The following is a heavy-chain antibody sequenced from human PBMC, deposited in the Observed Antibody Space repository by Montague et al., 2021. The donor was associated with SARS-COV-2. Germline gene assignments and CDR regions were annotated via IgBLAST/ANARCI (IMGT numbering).Heavy chain of an antibody. CDR3: ARGGSYSSGWYGVDYYYGMDV. V-gene: IGHV4-31*11. CDR1: GGSISSGDYY. Sequence: TPSLTCAVSGGSISSGDYYWSWIRQHPGKGLEWIGYIYYSGSTYYNPSLKSRVTISVDTSKNQFSLKLSSVTAADTAVYYCARGGSYSSGWYGVDYYYGMDVWGQGTTVTVSS. D-gene: IGHD6-19*01. J-gene: IGHJ6*02. CDR2: IYYSGST.